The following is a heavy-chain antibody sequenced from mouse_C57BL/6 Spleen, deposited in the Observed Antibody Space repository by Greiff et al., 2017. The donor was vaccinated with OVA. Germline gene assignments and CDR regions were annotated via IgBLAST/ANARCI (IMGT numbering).Heavy chain of an antibody. D-gene: IGHD1-1*01. CDR1: GYTFTDYN. CDR2: INPNNGGT. CDR3: TRSGYYGSSTAWFAY. V-gene: IGHV1-18*01. J-gene: IGHJ3*01. Sequence: EVKLMESGPELVKPGASVKIPCKASGYTFTDYNMDWVKQSHGKSLEWIGDINPNNGGTIYNQKFKGKATLTVDKSSSTAYMELRSLTSEDTAVYYCTRSGYYGSSTAWFAYWGQGTLVTVSA.